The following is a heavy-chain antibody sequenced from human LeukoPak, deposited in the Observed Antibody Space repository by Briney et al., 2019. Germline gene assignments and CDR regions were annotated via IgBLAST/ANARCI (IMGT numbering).Heavy chain of an antibody. CDR1: GGSISGYY. D-gene: IGHD2-2*01. J-gene: IGHJ5*02. CDR2: IYTSGST. V-gene: IGHV4-4*07. Sequence: SETLSLTCTVSGGSISGYYWSWIRQPAGKGLEWIGRIYTSGSTNYNPSLKSRVTMSVDTSKNQFSLMLSSVTAADTAIYYCARDPYRDNWFDPWGQGTLVTVSS. CDR3: ARDPYRDNWFDP.